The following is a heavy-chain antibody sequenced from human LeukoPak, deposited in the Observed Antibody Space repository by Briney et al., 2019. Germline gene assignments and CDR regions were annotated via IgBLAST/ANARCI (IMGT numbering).Heavy chain of an antibody. J-gene: IGHJ4*02. D-gene: IGHD2-8*02. V-gene: IGHV3-30*18. CDR1: GFTFSSYS. Sequence: PGGSLRLSCAASGFTFSSYSMNWVRQAPGKGLEWVTVISYDGTNKYYADSVKGRFTISRDNSKNTLYLQMNSLRAEDTAVYYCAKGYWLVDYWGQGTLVTVSS. CDR3: AKGYWLVDY. CDR2: ISYDGTNK.